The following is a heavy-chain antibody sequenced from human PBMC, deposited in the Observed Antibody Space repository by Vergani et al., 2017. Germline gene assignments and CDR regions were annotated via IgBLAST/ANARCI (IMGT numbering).Heavy chain of an antibody. CDR1: GGSISSGGYY. Sequence: QVQLQESGPGLVKPSQTLSLTCTVSGGSISSGGYYWSWIRQHPGKGLEWIGYIYYSGSPNYNPSLKSRVTISVDTSKNQFSLKLSSVTAADTAVYYCAREREGSFARAIDYWGQGTLVTVSS. J-gene: IGHJ4*02. D-gene: IGHD3-10*01. V-gene: IGHV4-31*03. CDR2: IYYSGSP. CDR3: AREREGSFARAIDY.